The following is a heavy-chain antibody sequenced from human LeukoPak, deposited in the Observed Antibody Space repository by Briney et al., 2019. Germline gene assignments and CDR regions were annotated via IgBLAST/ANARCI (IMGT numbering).Heavy chain of an antibody. CDR1: GFTFSSYA. Sequence: GGSLRLSCAASGFTFSSYAMSWVRQAPGKELEWVSAISGSGGSTYYADSVKGRFTISRDNSKNTLYLQMNSLRAEDTAVYYCAKAGRSNYYYYGMDVWGQGTTVTVSS. CDR3: AKAGRSNYYYYGMDV. V-gene: IGHV3-23*01. J-gene: IGHJ6*02. D-gene: IGHD1-26*01. CDR2: ISGSGGST.